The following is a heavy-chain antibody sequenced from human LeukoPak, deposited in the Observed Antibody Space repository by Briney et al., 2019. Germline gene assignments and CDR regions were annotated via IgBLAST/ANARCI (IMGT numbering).Heavy chain of an antibody. J-gene: IGHJ3*02. D-gene: IGHD2-15*01. Sequence: SVKVSCKASGGTFSSYAISWVRQAPGQALEWMGGIIPIFGTANYAQKFQGRVTITADKSTSTAYMELSSLRSEDTAVYYCARRRYCSGGSCYPNDAFDIWGQGTMVTVSS. V-gene: IGHV1-69*06. CDR1: GGTFSSYA. CDR2: IIPIFGTA. CDR3: ARRRYCSGGSCYPNDAFDI.